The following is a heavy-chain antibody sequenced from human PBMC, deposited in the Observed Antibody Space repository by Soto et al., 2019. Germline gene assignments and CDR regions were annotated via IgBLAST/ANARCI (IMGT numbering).Heavy chain of an antibody. CDR2: ISRSSSYT. J-gene: IGHJ3*02. D-gene: IGHD3-9*01. CDR3: ARGGQMGMPDWLLTPIGAYDR. CDR1: GCAFSGYY. Sequence: GGSLRLSCAAAGCAFSGYYMTLIRQSTGKGLERVSYISRSSSYTNYADSVKGRFTISRDSAKNSLYRQMNSLRAEDTVLYYFARGGQMGMPDWLLTPIGAYDRWRQG. V-gene: IGHV3-11*06.